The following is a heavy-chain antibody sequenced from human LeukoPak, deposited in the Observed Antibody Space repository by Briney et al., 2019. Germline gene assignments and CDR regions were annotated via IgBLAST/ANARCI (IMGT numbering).Heavy chain of an antibody. CDR1: VYTFTSYG. CDR3: ARLLSLWYLDDNWFDP. CDR2: ISAYNGNT. Sequence: ASVKVSCKASVYTFTSYGISWVRQAPGQGLEWMGWISAYNGNTNYAQKLQGRVTMTTHTSTSTAYMELRSLRSGDTAVYYCARLLSLWYLDDNWFDPWGQGTLVTVSS. D-gene: IGHD2-15*01. V-gene: IGHV1-18*01. J-gene: IGHJ5*02.